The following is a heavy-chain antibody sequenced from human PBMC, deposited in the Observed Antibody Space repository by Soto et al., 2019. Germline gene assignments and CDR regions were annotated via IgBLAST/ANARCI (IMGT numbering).Heavy chain of an antibody. J-gene: IGHJ4*02. CDR3: AIDLPPVDS. CDR1: GYTFTSYY. CDR2: ISAYNGNT. V-gene: IGHV1-18*01. Sequence: VKLLQSGDALKKPGASVKVSCKASGYTFTSYYISWVRPAPGQGLEWMGWISAYNGNTKYAQKLQGRDTMTTDPSPSTAYMGLRSLRADDRAVHDCAIDLPPVDSWGQGTLITVSS.